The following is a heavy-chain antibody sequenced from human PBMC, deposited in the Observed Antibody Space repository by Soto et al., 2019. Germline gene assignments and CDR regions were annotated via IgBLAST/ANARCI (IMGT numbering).Heavy chain of an antibody. CDR1: GGTFRSYA. Sequence: QVQLVQSGAEVKKPGSSVKVSCKAYGGTFRSYAINWVRQAPGQGLEWMGGIIPIFATADYAQKFQGRVTITADESTSTAYMELSSLRSEDTAVYYCAQCLLGVNYYYGMDVWGQGTTVTVSS. CDR2: IIPIFATA. CDR3: AQCLLGVNYYYGMDV. J-gene: IGHJ6*02. V-gene: IGHV1-69*12. D-gene: IGHD3-16*01.